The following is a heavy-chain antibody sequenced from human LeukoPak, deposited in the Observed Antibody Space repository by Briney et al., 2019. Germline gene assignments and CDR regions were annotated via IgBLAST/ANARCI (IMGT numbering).Heavy chain of an antibody. D-gene: IGHD6-19*01. J-gene: IGHJ3*02. CDR1: GFTLSSYW. V-gene: IGHV3-74*01. Sequence: PGRSLRLSCAASGFTLSSYWMHWVRQAPGKGLVCVSRVNRDGSSTVYADSVKGRFTISRDNAKNTLYLQMNSLRAEDTAVYYCARVESGAVAGTGDVFDIWGQGTLVTVSS. CDR3: ARVESGAVAGTGDVFDI. CDR2: VNRDGSST.